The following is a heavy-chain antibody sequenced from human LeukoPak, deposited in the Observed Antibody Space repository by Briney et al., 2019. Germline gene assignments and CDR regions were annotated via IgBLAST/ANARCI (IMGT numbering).Heavy chain of an antibody. CDR1: GYPFTSYT. CDR3: ARSYNNYLGAFDI. Sequence: GASVKVSCKASGYPFTSYTIYWVRQAPGQRLEWMGRISAGNANTKYSQKFQGRVTTTRDTAASTVYMELSSLRSEDPAVYYCARSYNNYLGAFDIWGQGTMVTVSS. J-gene: IGHJ3*02. V-gene: IGHV1-3*01. D-gene: IGHD4-11*01. CDR2: ISAGNANT.